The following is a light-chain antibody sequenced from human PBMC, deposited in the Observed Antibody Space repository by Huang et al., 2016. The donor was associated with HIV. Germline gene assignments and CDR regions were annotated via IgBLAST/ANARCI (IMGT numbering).Light chain of an antibody. J-gene: IGKJ4*01. CDR3: QQYDNLPLT. V-gene: IGKV1-33*01. CDR1: QDITKY. CDR2: DAS. Sequence: DIQMTQSPSSMSASVGDRVTITCRASQDITKYLNWDQQKPGKAPNLLIDDASNLETWVPSRFSGSGSGTDFTFTISSLQPEDIATYYCQQYDNLPLTFGGGTKVEIK.